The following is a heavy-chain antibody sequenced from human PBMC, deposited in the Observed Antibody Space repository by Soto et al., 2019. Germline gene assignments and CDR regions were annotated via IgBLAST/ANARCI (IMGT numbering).Heavy chain of an antibody. CDR2: IYWDDDK. V-gene: IGHV2-5*02. D-gene: IGHD3-9*01. CDR3: ALSPRNYDILTGYYPTGSLDY. J-gene: IGHJ4*02. CDR1: GFSLSTSGVG. Sequence: GSGPTLVNPTQTLTLTCTFSGFSLSTSGVGVGWIRQPPGKALEWLALIYWDDDKRYSPSLKSRLTITKDTSKNQVVLTMTNMDPVDTATYYCALSPRNYDILTGYYPTGSLDYWGQGTLVTVSS.